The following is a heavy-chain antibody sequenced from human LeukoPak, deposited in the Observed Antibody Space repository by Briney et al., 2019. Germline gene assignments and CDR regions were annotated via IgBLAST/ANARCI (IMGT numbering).Heavy chain of an antibody. D-gene: IGHD3-10*01. CDR3: ARVTGDYYGSGSYYGGDY. CDR2: IHPTSTNT. Sequence: GASVKVSCKASGYSFSPYELNWVRQASGQGLEWMGWIHPTSTNTAYTQKFHPRFQGRLTITRDTSLSTAYMELSSLTSDDTAVYYCARVTGDYYGSGSYYGGDYWGQGTLVTVSS. J-gene: IGHJ4*02. CDR1: GYSFSPYE. V-gene: IGHV1-8*03.